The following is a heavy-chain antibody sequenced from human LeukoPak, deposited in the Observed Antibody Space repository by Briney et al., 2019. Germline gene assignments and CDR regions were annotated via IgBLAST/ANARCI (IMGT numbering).Heavy chain of an antibody. CDR2: INHSGST. Sequence: SETLSLTCAVYGGSFSGYYWSWLRQPPGKGLEWVGEINHSGSTNYNPSLKSRVTISVDTSKNQFSLKLSSVTAADTAVYYCARPTLSRSLYSSSWYGWFDPWGQGTLVTVSS. V-gene: IGHV4-34*01. D-gene: IGHD6-13*01. CDR1: GGSFSGYY. J-gene: IGHJ5*02. CDR3: ARPTLSRSLYSSSWYGWFDP.